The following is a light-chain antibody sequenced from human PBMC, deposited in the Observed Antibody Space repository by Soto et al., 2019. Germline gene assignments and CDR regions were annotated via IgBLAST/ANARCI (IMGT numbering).Light chain of an antibody. Sequence: EVVLTQCPVTLALSPVERATLSCMASQSFRGLLAWYQQKPGQAPRLLIYDAYNRATGIPPRFSGSGSGTDFTLTISSLEPEDSAVYYCQQRHMWPITFGQGTRLEIK. J-gene: IGKJ5*01. CDR1: QSFRGL. CDR3: QQRHMWPIT. V-gene: IGKV3-11*01. CDR2: DAY.